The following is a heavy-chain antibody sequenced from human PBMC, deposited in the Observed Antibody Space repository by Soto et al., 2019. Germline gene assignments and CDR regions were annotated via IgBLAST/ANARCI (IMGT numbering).Heavy chain of an antibody. CDR1: GFTFSSYA. CDR3: AKSLAYCGGDCSIRAFDI. D-gene: IGHD2-21*02. Sequence: WGSLRLSCAASGFTFSSYAMSWVRQAPGKGLEWVSAISGSGGSTYNADSVKGRFTISRDNSKNTLYLQMNSLRAEDTAVYYCAKSLAYCGGDCSIRAFDIWGQGTMVTVSS. V-gene: IGHV3-23*01. J-gene: IGHJ3*02. CDR2: ISGSGGST.